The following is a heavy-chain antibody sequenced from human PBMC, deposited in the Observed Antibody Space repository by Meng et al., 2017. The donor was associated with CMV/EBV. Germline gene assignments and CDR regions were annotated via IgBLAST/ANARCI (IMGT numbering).Heavy chain of an antibody. J-gene: IGHJ3*02. D-gene: IGHD2-2*01. CDR2: INPNSGGT. V-gene: IGHV1-2*02. CDR1: GYTFTSYG. CDR3: ARGLRQLPDDAFDI. Sequence: ASVKVSCKASGYTFTSYGISWVRQAPGQGLEWMGWINPNSGGTNYAQKFQGRVTMTRDTSISTAYMELSRLRSDDTAVYYCARGLRQLPDDAFDIWGQGTMVTVSS.